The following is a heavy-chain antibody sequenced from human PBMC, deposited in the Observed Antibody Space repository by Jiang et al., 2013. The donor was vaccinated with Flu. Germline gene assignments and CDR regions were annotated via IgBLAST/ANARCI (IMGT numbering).Heavy chain of an antibody. CDR2: TYYRSKWYN. CDR1: GDSVSSNSAA. Sequence: SQTLSLTCAISGDSVSSNSAAWNWIRQSPSRGLEWLGRTYYRSKWYNDYAVSVKSRITINPDTSKNQFSLQLNSVTPEDTAVYYCARGVVVAATPNYYYYYGMDVWGQGTTVTVSS. CDR3: ARGVVVAATPNYYYYYGMDV. V-gene: IGHV6-1*01. J-gene: IGHJ6*02. D-gene: IGHD2-15*01.